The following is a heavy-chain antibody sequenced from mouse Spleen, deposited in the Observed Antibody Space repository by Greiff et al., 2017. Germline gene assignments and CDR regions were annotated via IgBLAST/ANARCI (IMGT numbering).Heavy chain of an antibody. CDR3: ARERDYDYDRAWFAY. CDR2: IWAGGST. Sequence: QVQLKESGPGLVAPSQSLSITCTVSGFSLTSYGVHWVRQPPGKGLEWLGVIWAGGSTNYNSALMSRLSISKDNSKSQVFLKMNSLQTDDTAMYYCARERDYDYDRAWFAYWGQGTLVTVSA. V-gene: IGHV2-9*02. CDR1: GFSLTSYG. J-gene: IGHJ3*01. D-gene: IGHD2-4*01.